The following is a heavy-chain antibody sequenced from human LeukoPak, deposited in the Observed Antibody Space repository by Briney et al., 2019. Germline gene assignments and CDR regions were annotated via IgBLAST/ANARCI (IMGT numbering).Heavy chain of an antibody. J-gene: IGHJ3*02. D-gene: IGHD1-26*01. CDR1: GFPFNGYY. CDR2: INPNSGDT. Sequence: ASVKVSCKASGFPFNGYYMHWVRHAPGQGLEWMGWINPNSGDTNYAQKFQGRVTMSRDTCIGTAYMGLRRLRDDDTAVYHCAREGDIRADAFDIWGQGTMVTVSS. V-gene: IGHV1-2*02. CDR3: AREGDIRADAFDI.